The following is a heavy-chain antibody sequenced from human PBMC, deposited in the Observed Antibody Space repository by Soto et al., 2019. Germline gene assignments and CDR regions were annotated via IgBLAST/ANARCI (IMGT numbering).Heavy chain of an antibody. CDR2: IHYSGAT. CDR1: GASSINSY. J-gene: IGHJ4*02. Sequence: VHQKGPGPGLVNPSKTLSLTCSVPGASSINSYWSGSRKSPQKGQEWIAYIHYSGATDYHPSFKSRSTISLDASRAQFSLKLRSVTAADTAVYYCARSDMDDGRGYANYWGQGTLVTVS. V-gene: IGHV4-59*01. CDR3: ARSDMDDGRGYANY. D-gene: IGHD3-22*01.